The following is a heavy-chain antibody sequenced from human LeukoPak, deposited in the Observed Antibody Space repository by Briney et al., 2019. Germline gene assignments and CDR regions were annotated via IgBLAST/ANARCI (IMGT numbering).Heavy chain of an antibody. D-gene: IGHD3-16*01. J-gene: IGHJ6*02. V-gene: IGHV3-74*01. Sequence: GGSLRLSCAASGFTISSYWMHWVRQAPGKGLVWVSRIKSDGSTTSNADSVKGRFTISRDNAKNTLYLQMNSLRAEDTAVYYCARGGGGMDVWGQGTTVTVSS. CDR1: GFTISSYW. CDR3: ARGGGGMDV. CDR2: IKSDGSTT.